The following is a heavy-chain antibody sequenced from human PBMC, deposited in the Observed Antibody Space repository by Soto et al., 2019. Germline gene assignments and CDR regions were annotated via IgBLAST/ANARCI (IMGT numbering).Heavy chain of an antibody. J-gene: IGHJ4*02. V-gene: IGHV1-69*02. CDR3: ASTPIAVAGMGY. CDR1: GGTFSSYT. D-gene: IGHD6-19*01. Sequence: QVQLVQSGAEVKKPGSSVKVSCKASGGTFSSYTISWVRQAPGQGLEWMGRIIPILGIANYAQKFQGRVTITADKSTSTADMELSSLRSEDTAVYYCASTPIAVAGMGYWGQGTLVTVSS. CDR2: IIPILGIA.